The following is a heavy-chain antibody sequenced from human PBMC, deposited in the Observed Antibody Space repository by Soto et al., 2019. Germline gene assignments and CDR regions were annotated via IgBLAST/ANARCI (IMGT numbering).Heavy chain of an antibody. D-gene: IGHD3-10*01. V-gene: IGHV3-33*01. J-gene: IGHJ6*04. CDR1: GFSFSYYG. CDR2: IWFDGSNK. CDR3: VRSQGRLFGSGSDEGLDV. Sequence: QVQLVESGGGVVQPGRSLRLSCAASGFSFSYYGIHWVRQAPGKGLEWVAVIWFDGSNKYYGDSVKGRFSISRDNSKNTLYLQMNSLRAEDTAVYSCVRSQGRLFGSGSDEGLDVWGKGTTVTVSS.